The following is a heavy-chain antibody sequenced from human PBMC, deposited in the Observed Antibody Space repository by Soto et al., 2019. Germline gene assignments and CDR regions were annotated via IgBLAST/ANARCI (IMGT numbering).Heavy chain of an antibody. D-gene: IGHD1-26*01. Sequence: VHLVQSGAEVKEPGASVKVSCKASGYNFASYGINWVRQAPGQGLEWMGWLSVYNGHTNYAQNFQGRVTMTRDTSTNTAYMDLRSLRSDDTAMYYCARVRVVGAAGFWGQGALVTVSS. CDR1: GYNFASYG. CDR3: ARVRVVGAAGF. V-gene: IGHV1-18*01. J-gene: IGHJ1*01. CDR2: LSVYNGHT.